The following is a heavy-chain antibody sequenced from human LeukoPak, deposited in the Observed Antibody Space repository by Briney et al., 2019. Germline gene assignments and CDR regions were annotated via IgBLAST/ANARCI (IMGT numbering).Heavy chain of an antibody. Sequence: GGSLRLSCAASGFTFSSYAMSWVRQAPGKGLEWVAVIWYDGSNKYYADSVKGRFTISRDNSKNTLYLQMNSLRAEDTAVYYCARAPTSYYYFDYWGQGTLVTVSS. CDR2: IWYDGSNK. V-gene: IGHV3-33*08. CDR1: GFTFSSYA. CDR3: ARAPTSYYYFDY. J-gene: IGHJ4*02. D-gene: IGHD1-26*01.